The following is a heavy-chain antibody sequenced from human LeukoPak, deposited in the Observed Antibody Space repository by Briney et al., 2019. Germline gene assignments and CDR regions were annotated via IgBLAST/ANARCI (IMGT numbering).Heavy chain of an antibody. V-gene: IGHV4-34*01. J-gene: IGHJ5*02. Sequence: SETLSLTCAVYGGSFSGYYWSWIRQPPGKGLEWIGEINHSGSTNYNPSLKSRVTISVDTSKNQFSLKLSSVTAADTAVYYCARVEFVVLMVYAIRYNWFDPWGQGTLVTISS. D-gene: IGHD2-8*01. CDR2: INHSGST. CDR1: GGSFSGYY. CDR3: ARVEFVVLMVYAIRYNWFDP.